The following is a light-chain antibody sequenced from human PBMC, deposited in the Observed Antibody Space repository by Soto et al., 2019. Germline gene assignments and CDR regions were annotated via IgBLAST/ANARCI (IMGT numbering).Light chain of an antibody. CDR2: GAS. J-gene: IGKJ1*01. V-gene: IGKV1D-12*01. CDR3: QQRSNWPRT. CDR1: RDISTW. Sequence: DLQMTQSPSSVSASVGDRVTITCRASRDISTWLAWYQQKPGKAPKLLIYGASNLQSGVPSRFSGRGSGTDLTITISSLEPEDGEVYDCQQRSNWPRTFGQGTKVEIK.